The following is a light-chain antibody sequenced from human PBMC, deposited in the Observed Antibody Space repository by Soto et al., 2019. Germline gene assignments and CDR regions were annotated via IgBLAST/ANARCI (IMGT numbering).Light chain of an antibody. CDR1: QSISTW. Sequence: DIPMTQSPSILSASVGDRVTITCRASQSISTWLAWYQQKPGKAPKLLLFKASSLESGVPSRFSGSGSGTEFTLTISGLQPDDFATYYCQQYNSYPYTFGQGTKLEIK. CDR2: KAS. V-gene: IGKV1-5*03. CDR3: QQYNSYPYT. J-gene: IGKJ2*01.